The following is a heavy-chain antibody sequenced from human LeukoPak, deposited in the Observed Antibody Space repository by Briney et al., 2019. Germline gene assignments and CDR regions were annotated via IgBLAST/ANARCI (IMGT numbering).Heavy chain of an antibody. CDR3: RAAAGDFDY. Sequence: LAGGSLRLSCTASGLTFSSDWMHWVRQAPGKGLVWVSHINSDGSSTTYADSVKGRFTISRDNAKNTLFLQMNSLRAEDTAVYYCRAAAGDFDYWGQGTLVTVSS. V-gene: IGHV3-74*01. CDR2: INSDGSST. CDR1: GLTFSSDW. D-gene: IGHD6-13*01. J-gene: IGHJ4*02.